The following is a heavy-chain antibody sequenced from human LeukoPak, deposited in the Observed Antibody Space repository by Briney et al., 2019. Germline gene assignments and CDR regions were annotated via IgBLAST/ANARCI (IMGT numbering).Heavy chain of an antibody. V-gene: IGHV3-30*18. J-gene: IGHJ6*02. CDR1: GFRFSDFT. Sequence: GGSLRLSCAASGFRFSDFTMTWVRQAPGKGLEWVAVISYDGSNKYYADSVKGRFTISRDNSKNTLYLQMNSLRAEDTAVYYCAKRGSYYDFWSGYYSGLNYYGMDVWGQGTTVTVSS. D-gene: IGHD3-3*01. CDR2: ISYDGSNK. CDR3: AKRGSYYDFWSGYYSGLNYYGMDV.